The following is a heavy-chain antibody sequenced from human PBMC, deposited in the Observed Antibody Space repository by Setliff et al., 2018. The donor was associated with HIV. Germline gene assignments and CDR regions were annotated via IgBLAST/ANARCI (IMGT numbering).Heavy chain of an antibody. CDR1: GFTFSAHQ. J-gene: IGHJ5*01. CDR3: ARDWNGDGRSIDS. CDR2: IKADGTDK. D-gene: IGHD1-1*01. V-gene: IGHV3-7*03. Sequence: GGSMRLSCAASGFTFSAHQMSWVRQPPGKGLEWVANIKADGTDKYYLDSVKGRFAISRDNSKNSLYLQMNSLRAGDTAVYYCARDWNGDGRSIDSWGQGTLVTVSS.